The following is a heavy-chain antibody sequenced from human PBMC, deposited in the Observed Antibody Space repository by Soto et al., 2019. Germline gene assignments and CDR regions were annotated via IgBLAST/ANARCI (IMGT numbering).Heavy chain of an antibody. J-gene: IGHJ4*02. CDR3: ARDLAKGGGSAGFDY. Sequence: GASVNVSCEASGYAFTVDYMHWVRQAPGQGLEWMGWINPKSGGTMYPQKFQGRVTMTWDTSISTAYMALTRLRSDDTAVYYCARDLAKGGGSAGFDYWGQGTLVTVSS. V-gene: IGHV1-2*02. CDR1: GYAFTVDY. CDR2: INPKSGGT. D-gene: IGHD1-26*01.